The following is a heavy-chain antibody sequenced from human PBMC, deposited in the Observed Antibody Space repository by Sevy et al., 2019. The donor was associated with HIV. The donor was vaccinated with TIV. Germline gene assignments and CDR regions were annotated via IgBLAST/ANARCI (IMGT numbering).Heavy chain of an antibody. V-gene: IGHV3-53*01. CDR1: GFTVSSKH. D-gene: IGHD3-22*01. Sequence: GGSLRLSCAASGFTVSSKHMNWVRQAPGKGPEWVATIYTGGNTYYADSVKGRFTISRDSFTLYLQMNSLRVEDTAVYYCARDPDSSLDSFDMWGQGTMVTVSS. J-gene: IGHJ3*02. CDR2: IYTGGNT. CDR3: ARDPDSSLDSFDM.